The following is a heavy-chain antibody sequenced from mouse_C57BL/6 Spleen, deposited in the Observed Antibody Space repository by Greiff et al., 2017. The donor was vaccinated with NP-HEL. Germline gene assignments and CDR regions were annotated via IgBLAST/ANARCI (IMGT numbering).Heavy chain of an antibody. CDR3: ARDGYYCFAY. CDR1: GFTFSDYG. V-gene: IGHV5-17*01. CDR2: ISSGSSTI. J-gene: IGHJ3*01. Sequence: DVQLVESGGGLVKPGGSLKLSCAASGFTFSDYGMHWVRQAPEKGLEWVAYISSGSSTIYYADTVKGRFTISRDNAKNTLFLQMTSLRSEDTAMYYCARDGYYCFAYWGQGTLVTVSA. D-gene: IGHD2-3*01.